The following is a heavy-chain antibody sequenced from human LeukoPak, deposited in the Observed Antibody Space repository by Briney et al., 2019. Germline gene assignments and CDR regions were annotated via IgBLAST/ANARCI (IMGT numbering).Heavy chain of an antibody. Sequence: SVKVSCKSSGGTISSYAISWLRQAPGQGLEWIGGIIPIFGTANYAQKFQGRVTITTDESTSTAYMELSSLRSEDTAVYYCARGDCNDGSGYFDYWGQGTLVTVSS. CDR1: GGTISSYA. CDR2: IIPIFGTA. J-gene: IGHJ4*02. CDR3: ARGDCNDGSGYFDY. D-gene: IGHD1-1*01. V-gene: IGHV1-69*05.